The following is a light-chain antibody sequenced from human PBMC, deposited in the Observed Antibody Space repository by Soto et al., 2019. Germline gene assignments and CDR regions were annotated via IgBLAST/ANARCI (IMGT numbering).Light chain of an antibody. J-gene: IGLJ1*01. Sequence: VLTQPASVSGSPGQSITISCVGTSSDIGDYNYVSWYQQHPGKVPKAIIYDVSKRPSGVSYRFSATKSGNTASLTISGLQAEDEADYYCCSYPQSCTLIFGTGTKVTVL. CDR1: SSDIGDYNY. CDR3: CSYPQSCTLI. CDR2: DVS. V-gene: IGLV2-14*01.